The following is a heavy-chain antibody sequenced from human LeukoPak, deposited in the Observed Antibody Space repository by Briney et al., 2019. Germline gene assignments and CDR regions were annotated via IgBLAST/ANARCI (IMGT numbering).Heavy chain of an antibody. V-gene: IGHV3-23*01. CDR3: AKPGYSSGCYD. Sequence: GGSLRLSCAASGFAFSSYAMSWVRQAPGKGLEWVSAISGSGGSTYYADSVKGRFTISRDNSKNTLYLQMNSLRAEDTAVYYCAKPGYSSGCYDWGQGTLVTVSS. J-gene: IGHJ4*02. D-gene: IGHD6-19*01. CDR1: GFAFSSYA. CDR2: ISGSGGST.